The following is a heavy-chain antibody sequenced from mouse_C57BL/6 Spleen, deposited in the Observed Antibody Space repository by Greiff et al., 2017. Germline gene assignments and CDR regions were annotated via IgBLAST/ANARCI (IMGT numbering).Heavy chain of an antibody. CDR3: ARERYYGSSPAWFAY. Sequence: EVQLKESGPGLVKPSQSLSLTCSVTGYSITSGYYWNRIRQFPGNKLEWMGYISYDGSNNYNPSLKNRISITRDTSKNQFLLKLNSVTTEDTATYYCARERYYGSSPAWFAYWGQGTLVTVSA. V-gene: IGHV3-6*01. J-gene: IGHJ3*01. CDR2: ISYDGSN. D-gene: IGHD1-1*01. CDR1: GYSITSGYY.